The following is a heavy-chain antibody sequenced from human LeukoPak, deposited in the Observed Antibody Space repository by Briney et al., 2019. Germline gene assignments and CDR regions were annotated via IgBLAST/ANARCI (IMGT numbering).Heavy chain of an antibody. CDR1: GFTSKKYG. CDR2: ISHDGSDK. CDR3: AKEGESGYSGGFDY. J-gene: IGHJ4*02. D-gene: IGHD3-3*01. Sequence: GGSLRLSCEASGFTSKKYGMHWVRQAPGKGLEWVAFISHDGSDKYYADSVKGRFTISSDNSKNTQFLQMNSLRVEDTAMYYCAKEGESGYSGGFDYWGQGTLVIVSS. V-gene: IGHV3-30*18.